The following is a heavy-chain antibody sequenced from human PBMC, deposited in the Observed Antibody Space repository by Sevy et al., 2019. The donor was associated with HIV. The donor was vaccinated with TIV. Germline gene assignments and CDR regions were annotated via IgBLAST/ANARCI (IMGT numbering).Heavy chain of an antibody. CDR3: AKDRGITMVRGVIITTGGYNYGMDV. CDR2: ISWNSGSI. V-gene: IGHV3-9*01. CDR1: GFTFDDYA. Sequence: GGSLRLSCAASGFTFDDYAMHWVRQAPGKGLEWVSGISWNSGSIGYADSVKGRFTISRDNAKNSLYLQMNSLRAEDTALYYCAKDRGITMVRGVIITTGGYNYGMDVWGQGTMVTVSS. D-gene: IGHD3-10*01. J-gene: IGHJ6*02.